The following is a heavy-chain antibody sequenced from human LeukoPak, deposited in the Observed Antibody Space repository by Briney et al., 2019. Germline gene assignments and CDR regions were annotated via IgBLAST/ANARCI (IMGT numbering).Heavy chain of an antibody. J-gene: IGHJ4*02. Sequence: PSETLSLTCTVSGGSISSYSWSWIRQPPGKGLEWIGYIYHSRSTYYNPSLKSRVTISVDRSKNQFSLKLSSVTAADTAVYYCAGGEDSSSWLDYWGQGTLVTVSS. CDR1: GGSISSYS. CDR3: AGGEDSSSWLDY. V-gene: IGHV4-30-2*01. CDR2: IYHSRST. D-gene: IGHD6-13*01.